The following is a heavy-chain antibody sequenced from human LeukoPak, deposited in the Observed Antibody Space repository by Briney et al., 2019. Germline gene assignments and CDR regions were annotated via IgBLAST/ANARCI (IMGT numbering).Heavy chain of an antibody. J-gene: IGHJ5*01. CDR2: INHSGST. Sequence: PSETLSLTCAVYGGSFSGYYWSWIRQPPGKGLEWIGEINHSGSTNYNPSLKSRVTISVDTSKNQFSLKLSSVTAADTAVYYCARGGWGCSSTSCYGWFDSWGQGTLVTVSS. CDR1: GGSFSGYY. D-gene: IGHD2-2*01. CDR3: ARGGWGCSSTSCYGWFDS. V-gene: IGHV4-34*01.